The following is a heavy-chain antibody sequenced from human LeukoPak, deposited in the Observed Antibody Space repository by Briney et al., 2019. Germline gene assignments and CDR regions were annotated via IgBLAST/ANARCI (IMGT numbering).Heavy chain of an antibody. J-gene: IGHJ4*02. D-gene: IGHD4-23*01. CDR1: GFTFSSYG. CDR2: ISGSGGST. Sequence: GGSLRLSCAASGFTFSSYGMHWVRQAPGKGLEWVSAISGSGGSTYYADSVKGRFTISRDNAKNSLYLQMNSLRAEDTAVYYCAREGYGGNYFDYWGQGTLVTVSS. V-gene: IGHV3-21*01. CDR3: AREGYGGNYFDY.